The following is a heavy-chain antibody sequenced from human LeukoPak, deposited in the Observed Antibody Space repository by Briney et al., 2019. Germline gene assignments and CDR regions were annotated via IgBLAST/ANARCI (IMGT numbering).Heavy chain of an antibody. CDR3: ARGIVVPAAMGFDP. V-gene: IGHV4-34*01. J-gene: IGHJ5*02. CDR1: GGSFSGYY. CDR2: INHSGST. D-gene: IGHD2-2*01. Sequence: PSETLSLTCAVYGGSFSGYYWSWIRQPPGKGLEWIGEINHSGSTNYNPSLKSRVTISVDTSKNQFSLKLSFVTAADAAVYYCARGIVVPAAMGFDPWGEGTLVTVSS.